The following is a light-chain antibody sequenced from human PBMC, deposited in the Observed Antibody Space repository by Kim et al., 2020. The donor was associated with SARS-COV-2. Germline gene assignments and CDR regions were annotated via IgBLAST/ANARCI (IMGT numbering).Light chain of an antibody. Sequence: RQTATLTCTGNNNNVGDEGAAWLQQHQGHPPKLLSYRNNNRPSGISERLSASRSGNTASLTITGLQPEDEADYYCSAGDRSLSAWVFGGGTQLTVL. CDR2: RNN. V-gene: IGLV10-54*01. J-gene: IGLJ3*02. CDR3: SAGDRSLSAWV. CDR1: NNNVGDEG.